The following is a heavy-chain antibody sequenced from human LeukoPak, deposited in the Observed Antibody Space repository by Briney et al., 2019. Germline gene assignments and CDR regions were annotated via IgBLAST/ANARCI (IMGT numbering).Heavy chain of an antibody. CDR3: TRWRSGTSD. D-gene: IGHD4-23*01. CDR2: TRNKANNYAT. CDR1: GYTFSDHY. V-gene: IGHV3-72*01. Sequence: PGGSLRLSCAASGYTFSDHYIDWVRQAPGKGLEWVGHTRNKANNYATEYAASVKGRFTISRDDSRNSLYLQMNSLKTEDTAVYYCTRWRSGTSDWGQGTLVTVSS. J-gene: IGHJ4*02.